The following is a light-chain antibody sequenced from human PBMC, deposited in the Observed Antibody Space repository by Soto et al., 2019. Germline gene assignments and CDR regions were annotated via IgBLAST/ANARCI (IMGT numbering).Light chain of an antibody. V-gene: IGKV1-39*01. CDR3: QQTLSTQIT. J-gene: IGKJ5*01. CDR1: QSIGKN. CDR2: GAS. Sequence: DIQMTQSPSSVSAFVGDSVTITCRASQSIGKNLNWYQQTPGRAPKLLISGASTLRTGVPATFRGSGSGTDFTLSIDNLQPQDFATYYCQQTLSTQITFGHGSRLEIK.